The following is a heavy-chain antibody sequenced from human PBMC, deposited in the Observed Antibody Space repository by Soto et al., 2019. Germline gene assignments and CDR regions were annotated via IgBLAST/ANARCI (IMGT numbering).Heavy chain of an antibody. CDR2: IFNSGTA. J-gene: IGHJ4*02. D-gene: IGHD1-26*01. Sequence: QVQLQESGPGLVKPSQTLSLTCSVSGASTVSHYHWTWIREPPGKGLEWMGYIFNSGTAIYNPSPTRRLSISMATSGNHFALELRSVTAADTAVYYCALALGPTTGLDYWGPGTLVTVSS. V-gene: IGHV4-31*02. CDR1: GASTVSHYH. CDR3: ALALGPTTGLDY.